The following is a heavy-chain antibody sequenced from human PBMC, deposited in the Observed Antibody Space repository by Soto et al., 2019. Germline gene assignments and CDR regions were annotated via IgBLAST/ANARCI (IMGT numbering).Heavy chain of an antibody. CDR1: GYTLTSYG. CDR3: ARAFDYGGNSYYYYGMDV. J-gene: IGHJ6*02. CDR2: MNPNSGNT. D-gene: IGHD4-17*01. Sequence: ASVKVSCKASGYTLTSYGLSWVRQATGQGLEWMGWMNPNSGNTGYAQKFQGRVTMTRNTSISTAYMELSSLRSEDTAVYYCARAFDYGGNSYYYYGMDVWGQGTTVTVSS. V-gene: IGHV1-8*01.